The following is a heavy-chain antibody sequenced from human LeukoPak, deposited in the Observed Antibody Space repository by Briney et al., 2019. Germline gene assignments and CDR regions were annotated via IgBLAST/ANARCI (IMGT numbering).Heavy chain of an antibody. Sequence: SETLFLTCTVSSGSFSSSSYFCGWIRQPPGMGLEWIATINYSGTTYYNPSLKSRVTTSVDTSTNQFSLKLNSVTAADTAVYYCARLRGGVQLWGDWGQGALVTVSS. CDR2: INYSGTT. J-gene: IGHJ4*01. V-gene: IGHV4-39*01. CDR3: ARLRGGVQLWGD. CDR1: SGSFSSSSYF. D-gene: IGHD1-1*01.